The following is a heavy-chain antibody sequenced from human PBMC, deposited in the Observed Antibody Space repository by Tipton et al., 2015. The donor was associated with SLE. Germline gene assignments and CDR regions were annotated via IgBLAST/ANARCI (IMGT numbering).Heavy chain of an antibody. Sequence: TLSLTCAVYGGSFSGYYWSWIRQPPGKGLEWIGEINHSGSTNYNPSLKSRVTISVDTSKNQFSLKLNSVTAADTAMYYCARAEGSWDAFDIWGQGTMVTVSS. V-gene: IGHV4-34*01. CDR3: ARAEGSWDAFDI. CDR1: GGSFSGYY. J-gene: IGHJ3*02. D-gene: IGHD2-15*01. CDR2: INHSGST.